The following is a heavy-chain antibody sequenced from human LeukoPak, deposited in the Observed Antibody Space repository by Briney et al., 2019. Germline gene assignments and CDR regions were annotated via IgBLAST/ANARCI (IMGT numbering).Heavy chain of an antibody. D-gene: IGHD3-9*01. Sequence: GGSLRLSCAASGFTFSSYAMSWVRQAPGKGLEWVSYISSSGSTIYYADSVKGRFTISRDNAKNSLYLQMNSLRAEDTAVYYCARVASPYYDILTGYYPVYYFDYWGQGTLVTVSS. CDR3: ARVASPYYDILTGYYPVYYFDY. CDR1: GFTFSSYA. V-gene: IGHV3-48*04. CDR2: ISSSGSTI. J-gene: IGHJ4*02.